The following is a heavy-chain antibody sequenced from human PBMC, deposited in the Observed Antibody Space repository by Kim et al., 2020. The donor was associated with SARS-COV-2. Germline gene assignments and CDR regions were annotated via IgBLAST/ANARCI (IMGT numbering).Heavy chain of an antibody. CDR3: ARPRFDPYYYGMDV. J-gene: IGHJ6*02. D-gene: IGHD3-3*01. V-gene: IGHV5-51*01. Sequence: SPSCQGQVTISADKSISTAYLQWSSLKASDTAMYYCARPRFDPYYYGMDVWGQGTTVTVSS.